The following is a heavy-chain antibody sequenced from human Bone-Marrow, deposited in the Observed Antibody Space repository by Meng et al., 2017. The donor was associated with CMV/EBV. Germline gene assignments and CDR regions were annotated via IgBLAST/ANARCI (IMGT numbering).Heavy chain of an antibody. CDR1: GYTFTGYY. V-gene: IGHV1-2*02. J-gene: IGHJ4*02. CDR2: INPNSGGT. Sequence: ASVKVSCKASGYTFTGYYMHWVRQAPGQGLEWMGWINPNSGGTNYAQKFQGRVTMTRDTSISTAYMELNRLTSDDTAVYYCARPRVAGTAHFDSWGQATLVTVSS. CDR3: ARPRVAGTAHFDS. D-gene: IGHD6-19*01.